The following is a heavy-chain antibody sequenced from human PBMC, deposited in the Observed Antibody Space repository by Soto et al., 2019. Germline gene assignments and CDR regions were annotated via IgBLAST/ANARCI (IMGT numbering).Heavy chain of an antibody. CDR1: GVSISSGGYY. J-gene: IGHJ4*02. V-gene: IGHV4-31*03. D-gene: IGHD3-22*01. Sequence: SETLSLTCTVSGVSISSGGYYWSWIRQHPGKGLEWIGYIYYSGSTYYHPSLLSRVTISVDTSMNEFSLKLSSVTAADTAVYYCARLPRYYYDSSGLTALRDYWGQGTLVTVSS. CDR2: IYYSGST. CDR3: ARLPRYYYDSSGLTALRDY.